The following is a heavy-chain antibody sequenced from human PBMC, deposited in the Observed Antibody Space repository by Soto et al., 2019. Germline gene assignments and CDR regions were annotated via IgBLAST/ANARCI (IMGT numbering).Heavy chain of an antibody. CDR1: GFTFSSYS. J-gene: IGHJ6*02. D-gene: IGHD5-18*01. CDR2: ISSSSSYT. V-gene: IGHV3-21*01. Sequence: GGSLRLSCAASGFTFSSYSMNWVRQAPGKGLEWVSSISSSSSYTYYADSVKGRFTISRDNAKNSLYLQMNSLRAEDTAVYYCARDFRGYSYYYYGMDVWGQGTTVTVSS. CDR3: ARDFRGYSYYYYGMDV.